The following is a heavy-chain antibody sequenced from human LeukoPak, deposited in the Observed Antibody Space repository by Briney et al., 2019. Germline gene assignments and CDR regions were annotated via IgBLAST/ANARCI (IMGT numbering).Heavy chain of an antibody. J-gene: IGHJ4*02. CDR2: IYYSGST. CDR1: GGSVSSGSYY. Sequence: PSETLSLTCTVSGGSVSSGSYYWSWIRQPPGKGLEWIGYIYYSGSTNYNPSLKSRVTISVDTSKNQFSLKLSSVTAADTAVYYRARDSLTGYYALDYWGQGTLVTVSS. D-gene: IGHD3-9*01. V-gene: IGHV4-61*01. CDR3: ARDSLTGYYALDY.